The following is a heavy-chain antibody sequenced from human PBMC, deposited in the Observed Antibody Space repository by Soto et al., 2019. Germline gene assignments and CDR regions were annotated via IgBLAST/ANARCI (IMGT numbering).Heavy chain of an antibody. CDR2: IYYNGGST. D-gene: IGHD4-17*01. CDR1: GGSISSYY. Sequence: SETLSLTCTVSGGSISSYYWSWIRQPPGKGLEWIGYIYYNGGSTNYNPSLKSRVTISVDTSKNQFSLKLSSVTAADTAVYYCARRYGDYFDYWGQGTLVTV. CDR3: ARRYGDYFDY. J-gene: IGHJ4*02. V-gene: IGHV4-59*08.